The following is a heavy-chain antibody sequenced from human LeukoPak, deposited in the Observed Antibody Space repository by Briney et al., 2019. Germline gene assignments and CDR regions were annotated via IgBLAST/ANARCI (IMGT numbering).Heavy chain of an antibody. V-gene: IGHV1-8*03. D-gene: IGHD3-3*01. CDR2: MNPNSGNT. CDR1: GYTFTSYD. Sequence: ASVKVSCKASGYTFTSYDINWVRQATGQGLEWMGWMNPNSGNTGYAQKFQGRVTITRNTSISTAYMVLSSLRSEDTAVYYCAREDRIWSGYYYYYYYMDVWGKGTTVTVSS. J-gene: IGHJ6*03. CDR3: AREDRIWSGYYYYYYYMDV.